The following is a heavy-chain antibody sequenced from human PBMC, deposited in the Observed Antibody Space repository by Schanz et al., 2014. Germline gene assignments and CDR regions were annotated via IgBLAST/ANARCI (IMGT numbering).Heavy chain of an antibody. CDR3: AKDVDFWSGYYLDY. J-gene: IGHJ4*02. Sequence: QVQLVQSGAEVKKPGASVKVSCRASGYPFTSDDITWVRQAPGKGLEWVAVISDDGSNHYYPDSVKGRFTISRDNSKNTLYLQMNSLRSEDTAVYYCAKDVDFWSGYYLDYWGQGTLVTVSS. CDR2: ISDDGSNH. V-gene: IGHV3-30*18. D-gene: IGHD3-3*01. CDR1: GYPFTSDD.